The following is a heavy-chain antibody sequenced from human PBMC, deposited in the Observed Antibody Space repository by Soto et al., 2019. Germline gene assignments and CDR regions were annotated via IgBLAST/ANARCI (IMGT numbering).Heavy chain of an antibody. J-gene: IGHJ5*02. CDR2: IDPVDSYA. D-gene: IGHD6-13*01. CDR1: GFSFTNYW. Sequence: PGESLKISCKGSGFSFTNYWISWVRQMPGKGLEWMGNIDPVDSYASYSPSFQGHVTFSVDTPISTAYLQWSSLKASDTAMYYCARIESIARNWFDPWGQGTLVTVSS. V-gene: IGHV5-10-1*01. CDR3: ARIESIARNWFDP.